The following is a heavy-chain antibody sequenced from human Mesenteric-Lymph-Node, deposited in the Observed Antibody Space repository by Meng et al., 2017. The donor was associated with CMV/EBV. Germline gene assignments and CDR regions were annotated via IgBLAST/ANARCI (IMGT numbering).Heavy chain of an antibody. J-gene: IGHJ3*02. Sequence: GGSLRLSCVASGFTFDEYAMHWVRQAPGKGLEWVSDISWNSGSIDYADSVKGRFTISRDNAKNSLYLQMNSLRAEDTALYYCAKDIGGGYCTSTSCSRGFDIWGQGTMVTVSS. CDR2: ISWNSGSI. CDR3: AKDIGGGYCTSTSCSRGFDI. D-gene: IGHD2-2*01. V-gene: IGHV3-9*01. CDR1: GFTFDEYA.